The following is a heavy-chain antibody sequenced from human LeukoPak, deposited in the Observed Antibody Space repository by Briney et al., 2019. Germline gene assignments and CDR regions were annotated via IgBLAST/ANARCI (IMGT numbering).Heavy chain of an antibody. D-gene: IGHD6-19*01. CDR2: IYYSGST. J-gene: IGHJ4*02. Sequence: SQTLSLTCTVSGGSISSGGYYWSWIRQHPGKGLEWIGYIYYSGSTYYNPSLKSRVTISVDTSKNQFSLKLSSVTAADTAIYYCARAVSGRFDYWGQGTLVTVSS. CDR3: ARAVSGRFDY. V-gene: IGHV4-31*03. CDR1: GGSISSGGYY.